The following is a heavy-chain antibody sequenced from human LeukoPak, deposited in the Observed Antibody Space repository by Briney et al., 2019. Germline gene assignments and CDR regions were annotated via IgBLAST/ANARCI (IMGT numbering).Heavy chain of an antibody. CDR1: GFTFGDYA. J-gene: IGHJ4*02. CDR3: ARGGSRHPSPEDY. CDR2: IKQDGSEK. V-gene: IGHV3-7*03. Sequence: PGGSLRLSCTASGFTFGDYAMSWVRQAPGKGLAWVANIKQDGSEKYFVDSVKGRFTISRDNAKNSLYLQMSSLRAEDTAVYYCARGGSRHPSPEDYWGRGTLVTVSS. D-gene: IGHD1-1*01.